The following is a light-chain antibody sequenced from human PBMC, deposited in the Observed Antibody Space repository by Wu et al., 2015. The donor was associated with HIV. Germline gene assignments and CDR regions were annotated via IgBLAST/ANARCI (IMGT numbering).Light chain of an antibody. CDR3: QQYHNWPPLT. CDR2: DAS. J-gene: IGKJ4*01. Sequence: EIVMTQPPATLSVSPGERATLSCRASQSVSTNLAWYQEKPGQAPRLLIYDASTRATGVPARFGGSGSGTEFTLTISSLQSEDFAVYYCQQYHNWPPLTFGGGTRLEI. CDR1: QSVSTN. V-gene: IGKV3-15*01.